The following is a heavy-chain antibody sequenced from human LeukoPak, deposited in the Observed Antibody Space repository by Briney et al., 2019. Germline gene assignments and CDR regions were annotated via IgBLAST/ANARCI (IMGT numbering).Heavy chain of an antibody. CDR1: GGSISSSGYY. V-gene: IGHV4-39*01. Sequence: SETLSLTCTVSGGSISSSGYYWGWIRQPPGKGLEWIGSVDYTGITSHSPSLKSRVTISVDTSKNQFSLKLRSVTAADTAVYYCERQRDNWRDDYWGQGTLVTVSS. J-gene: IGHJ4*02. CDR2: VDYTGIT. CDR3: ERQRDNWRDDY. D-gene: IGHD1-1*01.